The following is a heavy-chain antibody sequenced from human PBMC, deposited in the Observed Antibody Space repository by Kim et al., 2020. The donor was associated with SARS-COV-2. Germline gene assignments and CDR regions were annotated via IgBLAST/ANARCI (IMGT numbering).Heavy chain of an antibody. D-gene: IGHD3-22*01. CDR1: GFSFTSYW. J-gene: IGHJ4*02. V-gene: IGHV3-7*01. Sequence: GGSLRLSCVVTGFSFTSYWMSWVRQAPGKGLEWVANINEDGSETNYVDSLKGRFTISRDSAKNSLYLQMNSLRPEDTAVYYCARRGMYDLSGHHYRYFDYWGQGTLVTVSS. CDR3: ARRGMYDLSGHHYRYFDY. CDR2: INEDGSET.